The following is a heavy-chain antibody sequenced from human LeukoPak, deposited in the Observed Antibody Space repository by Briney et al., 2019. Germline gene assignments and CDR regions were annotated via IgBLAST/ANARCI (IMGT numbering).Heavy chain of an antibody. V-gene: IGHV4-59*01. CDR2: IYYSGST. CDR3: ARVSVEAKTDYYYYGMDV. J-gene: IGHJ6*02. Sequence: PGGSLRLSCAASGFTFSSYAMSWVRQAPGKGLEWIGYIYYSGSTNYNPSLKSRVTISVDTSKNQFSLKLSSVTAADTAVYYCARVSVEAKTDYYYYGMDVWGQGTTVTVSS. D-gene: IGHD3-16*02. CDR1: GFTFSSYA.